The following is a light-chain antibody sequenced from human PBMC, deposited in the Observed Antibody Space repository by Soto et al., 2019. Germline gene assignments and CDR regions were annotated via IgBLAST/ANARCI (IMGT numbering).Light chain of an antibody. V-gene: IGLV2-14*01. CDR3: SSYTRSGTLV. J-gene: IGLJ2*01. CDR1: SSDVGGYSY. CDR2: DVS. Sequence: QSALTQPASVSGSPGQSIAISCTGSSSDVGGYSYVSWYQQHPGKAPKLMIYDVSNRPSGVSDRFSGSRSGNTASLTISGLQAEDEADYYCSSYTRSGTLVFGGGTKRTVL.